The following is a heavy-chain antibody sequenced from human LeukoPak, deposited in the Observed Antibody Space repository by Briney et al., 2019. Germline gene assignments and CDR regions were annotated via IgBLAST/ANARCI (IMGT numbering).Heavy chain of an antibody. Sequence: GGSLRLSCAASGFTFSSYWMSWVRQAPGKGLEWVANIKQDGSEKYYVGSVKGRFTISRDNAKNSLFLQMNSLRAEDTALYYCASGGIYYGAAFDFWGQGSLVTVSA. CDR1: GFTFSSYW. J-gene: IGHJ4*02. V-gene: IGHV3-7*03. D-gene: IGHD1-26*01. CDR3: ASGGIYYGAAFDF. CDR2: IKQDGSEK.